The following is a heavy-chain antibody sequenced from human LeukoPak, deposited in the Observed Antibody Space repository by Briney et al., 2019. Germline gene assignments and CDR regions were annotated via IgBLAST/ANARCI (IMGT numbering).Heavy chain of an antibody. D-gene: IGHD3-22*01. J-gene: IGHJ4*02. V-gene: IGHV3-33*01. CDR2: IWHDGSYK. CDR1: GFIFSSFG. CDR3: ARVGDYENSGSQPFDY. Sequence: GGSLRLSCAASGFIFSSFGMHWVRQAPGKGLEWVAVIWHDGSYKYYLDSVKGRFTISRDNAKNTLYLQMNNLRIEDTAVYYCARVGDYENSGSQPFDYWGQGTLVTVSS.